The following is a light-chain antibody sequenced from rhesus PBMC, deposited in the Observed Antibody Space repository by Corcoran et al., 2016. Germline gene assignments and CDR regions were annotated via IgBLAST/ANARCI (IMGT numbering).Light chain of an antibody. CDR1: QSLIHNNGNTY. CDR2: KIS. CDR3: MQYTHIPYS. Sequence: DVLMTQSPLALPISPGQPASISCRSSQSLIHNNGNTYLRWFQQKPGQPPRLLIYKISTRFSGVPDRFSGRGAGTDFTLRIGRVEAEDIGIYYCMQYTHIPYSFGQGTKVEIK. J-gene: IGKJ2*01. V-gene: IGKV2-65*01.